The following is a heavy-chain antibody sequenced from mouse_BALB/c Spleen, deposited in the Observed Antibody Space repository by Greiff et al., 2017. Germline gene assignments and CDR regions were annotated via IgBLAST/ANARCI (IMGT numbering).Heavy chain of an antibody. CDR3: ASAYGYDERFAY. V-gene: IGHV5-12-2*01. CDR1: GFTFSSYT. J-gene: IGHJ3*01. D-gene: IGHD2-2*01. CDR2: ISNGGGST. Sequence: EVQLVESGGGLVQPGGSLKLSCAASGFTFSSYTMSWVRQTPEKRLEWVAYISNGGGSTYYPDTVKGRFTISRDNAKNTLYLQMSSLKSEDTAMYYCASAYGYDERFAYWGQGTLVTVSA.